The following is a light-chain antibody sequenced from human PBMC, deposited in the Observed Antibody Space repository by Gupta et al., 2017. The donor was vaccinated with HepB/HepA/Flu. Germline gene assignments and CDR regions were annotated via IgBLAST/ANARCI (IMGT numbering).Light chain of an antibody. CDR1: ESVAYN. CDR2: GAS. V-gene: IGKV3-15*01. J-gene: IGKJ1*01. CDR3: QQYHKWPT. Sequence: EIVMTQSPATLSVSPGERVSLSCRASESVAYNLAWYQQKPGQAPRLLIYGASTRANGIPARISGSGSGTEFTLTSSSRQSEDLAIYYWQQYHKWPTFGQGTKVEIK.